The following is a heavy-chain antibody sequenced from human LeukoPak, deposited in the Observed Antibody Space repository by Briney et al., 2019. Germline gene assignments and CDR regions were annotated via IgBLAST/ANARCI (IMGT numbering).Heavy chain of an antibody. D-gene: IGHD6-19*01. CDR3: ARDLIAVAADAFDM. CDR2: IYTSGST. Sequence: SETLSLTCTVSGGSISSGSYYWSWIRQPAGKGLEWIGRIYTSGSTNYNPSLKRRVTMSVDTSKNQFSLKLSSVTAADTAVYYCARDLIAVAADAFDMWGQGTKVTVSS. J-gene: IGHJ3*02. CDR1: GGSISSGSYY. V-gene: IGHV4-61*02.